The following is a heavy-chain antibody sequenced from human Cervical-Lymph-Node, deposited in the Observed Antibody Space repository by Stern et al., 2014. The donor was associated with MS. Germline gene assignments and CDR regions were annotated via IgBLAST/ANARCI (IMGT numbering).Heavy chain of an antibody. Sequence: EMQLVESGGGLVQPGGSLRLSCAASGFTFNIYAMNLVRQAPGKGLEWVSAICGSGGETYYADSVKGRFTISRDNSKTTLYLQMNSLRAEDTAVYYCAKAVVGLNTALSHMDVWGQGTTVTVSS. CDR2: ICGSGGET. J-gene: IGHJ6*02. D-gene: IGHD1-26*01. V-gene: IGHV3-23*04. CDR1: GFTFNIYA. CDR3: AKAVVGLNTALSHMDV.